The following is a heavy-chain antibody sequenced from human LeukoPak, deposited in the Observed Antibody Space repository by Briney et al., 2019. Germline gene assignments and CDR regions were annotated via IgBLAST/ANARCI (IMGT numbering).Heavy chain of an antibody. CDR2: ISGSGGST. Sequence: GGSLRLSCAASGFTFSSYAMSWVRQAPGKGLEWVSAISGSGGSTYYADSAKGRFTISRDNSKNTPYLQMNSLRAEDTAVYYCAKVEDDYVWGSYRTFDYWGQGTLVTVSS. J-gene: IGHJ4*02. CDR3: AKVEDDYVWGSYRTFDY. CDR1: GFTFSSYA. V-gene: IGHV3-23*01. D-gene: IGHD3-16*02.